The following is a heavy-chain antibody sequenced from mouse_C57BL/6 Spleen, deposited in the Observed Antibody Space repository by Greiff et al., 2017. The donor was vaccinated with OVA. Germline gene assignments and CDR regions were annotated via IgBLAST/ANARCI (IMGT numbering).Heavy chain of an antibody. CDR2: IYPGSGST. CDR1: GYTFTSYW. D-gene: IGHD2-3*01. J-gene: IGHJ2*01. CDR3: ARGWLLPVLYYFDY. Sequence: QVQLQQPGAELVKPGASVKMSCKASGYTFTSYWITWVKQRPGQGLEWIGDIYPGSGSTNYNEKFKSKATLTVDTSSSTAYMQLISLTSEDSAVYYCARGWLLPVLYYFDYWGQGTTLTVSS. V-gene: IGHV1-55*01.